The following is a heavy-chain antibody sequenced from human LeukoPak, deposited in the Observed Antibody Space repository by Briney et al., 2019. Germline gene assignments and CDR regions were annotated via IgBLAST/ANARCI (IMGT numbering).Heavy chain of an antibody. CDR3: ARNDYYGSGSPDY. Sequence: SETLSLTCTVSGGSISSYYWGWIRQPPGKGLEWIGSIYYSGSTYYNPSLKSRVTISVDTSKNQFSLKLSSVTAADTAVYYCARNDYYGSGSPDYWGQGTLVTVSS. D-gene: IGHD3-10*01. CDR2: IYYSGST. V-gene: IGHV4-39*01. CDR1: GGSISSYY. J-gene: IGHJ4*02.